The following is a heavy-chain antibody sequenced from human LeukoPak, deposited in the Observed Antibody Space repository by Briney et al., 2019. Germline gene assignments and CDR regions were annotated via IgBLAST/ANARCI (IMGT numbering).Heavy chain of an antibody. Sequence: GESLKISCKGSGYSFTSYWIGRVRQMPGKGLEWMGIIYPGDSDTRYSPSFQAQVTISADKSISTAYLQWSSLKASDTAMYYCARPYCSSTSCYGAYDAFDIWGQGTMVTVSS. CDR2: IYPGDSDT. D-gene: IGHD2-2*01. CDR3: ARPYCSSTSCYGAYDAFDI. V-gene: IGHV5-51*01. J-gene: IGHJ3*02. CDR1: GYSFTSYW.